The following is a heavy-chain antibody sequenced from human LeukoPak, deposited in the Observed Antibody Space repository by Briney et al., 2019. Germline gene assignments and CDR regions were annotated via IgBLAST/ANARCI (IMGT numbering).Heavy chain of an antibody. CDR2: IYTSGST. Sequence: ASETLSLTCTVSGGSISSYYWGWIRQPAGKGLEWIGRIYTSGSTNYNPSLKSRVTMSVDTSKNQFSLKLSSVTAAATAVYYCARVIVGATTRYYFDYWGQGTLVTVSS. CDR1: GGSISSYY. D-gene: IGHD1-26*01. J-gene: IGHJ4*02. CDR3: ARVIVGATTRYYFDY. V-gene: IGHV4-4*07.